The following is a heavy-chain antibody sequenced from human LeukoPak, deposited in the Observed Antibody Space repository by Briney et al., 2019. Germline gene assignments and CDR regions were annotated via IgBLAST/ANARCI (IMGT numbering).Heavy chain of an antibody. D-gene: IGHD2-2*01. Sequence: PGGSLRLSCAASGFTFSSYWMSWVRQAPGKGLEWVANIKQDGSEKYYVDSVKGRLTISRDNAKNSLYLQMNSLRAEDTAVYYCARGGSLHCSSTSCEFDYWGQGTLVTVSS. CDR3: ARGGSLHCSSTSCEFDY. CDR2: IKQDGSEK. CDR1: GFTFSSYW. V-gene: IGHV3-7*01. J-gene: IGHJ4*02.